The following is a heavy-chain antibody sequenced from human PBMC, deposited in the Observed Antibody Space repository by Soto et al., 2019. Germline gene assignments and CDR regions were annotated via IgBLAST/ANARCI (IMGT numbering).Heavy chain of an antibody. Sequence: ASVKVSCKASGGTFSNYAFNWVRQAPGQGLEWMGGIIPIFGTTKYAQKIQGRVTITADESSSTAYMELSSLRSEDTAMYYCARVIVVVPATLLGWFDPWGQGTLVTVSS. V-gene: IGHV1-69*13. CDR2: IIPIFGTT. J-gene: IGHJ5*02. CDR3: ARVIVVVPATLLGWFDP. D-gene: IGHD2-15*01. CDR1: GGTFSNYA.